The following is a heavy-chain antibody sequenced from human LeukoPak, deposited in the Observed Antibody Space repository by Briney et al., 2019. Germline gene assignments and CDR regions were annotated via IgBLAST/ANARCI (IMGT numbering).Heavy chain of an antibody. D-gene: IGHD6-6*01. CDR3: ARDSSSYYFDY. CDR2: IYTGGTT. J-gene: IGHJ4*02. Sequence: GGSLRLSCAASGFSVTSNHMNWVRQAPGKGLEWVSIIYTGGTTHYADSLNDRFTISRDDSINTLYLQMNSLRAEDTAVYYCARDSSSYYFDYWGQGTLVTVAS. CDR1: GFSVTSNH. V-gene: IGHV3-66*01.